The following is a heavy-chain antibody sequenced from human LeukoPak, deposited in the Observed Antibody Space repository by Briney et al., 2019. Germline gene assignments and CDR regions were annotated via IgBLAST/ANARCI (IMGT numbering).Heavy chain of an antibody. D-gene: IGHD1-1*01. V-gene: IGHV3-53*01. J-gene: IGHJ3*02. CDR3: ARGHNWNDRGAFDI. CDR1: GFTVSSNY. CDR2: IYSGGST. Sequence: GGSLRLSCAASGFTVSSNYMSWVRQAPGKGLEWVSSIYSGGSTYYANSVKGRFTISRDSSKNTLYLQMSSLRAEDTAVYYCARGHNWNDRGAFDIWGQGTMVTVSS.